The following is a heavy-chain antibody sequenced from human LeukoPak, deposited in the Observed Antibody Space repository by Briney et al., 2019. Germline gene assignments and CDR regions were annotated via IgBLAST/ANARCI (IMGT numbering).Heavy chain of an antibody. J-gene: IGHJ4*02. V-gene: IGHV3-74*01. CDR2: IDRDGSRI. D-gene: IGHD4-23*01. CDR1: GFTFSSYW. Sequence: GGSLRLSCAVSGFTFSSYWMHWVHQVPGRGLVWVSRIDRDGSRINYADSVKGRFTISRDNGKNTLFLQMNSLRAEDAAVYYCVRGNDYGGPHYWGQGTLVTVSS. CDR3: VRGNDYGGPHY.